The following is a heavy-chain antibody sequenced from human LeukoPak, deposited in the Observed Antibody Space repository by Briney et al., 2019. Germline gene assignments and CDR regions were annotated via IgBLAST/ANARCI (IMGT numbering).Heavy chain of an antibody. D-gene: IGHD6-19*01. V-gene: IGHV4-59*08. CDR3: ARYTSGGGAFDI. CDR2: IYYIGSS. Sequence: SETLSLTCTVSGGSINSYYWGWVRQPPGKGLEWVGYIYYIGSSNYNPSLKSRVTISVDPSKNQFSLRLSSVTAADTAVYYCARYTSGGGAFDIWGQGTMVAVSS. CDR1: GGSINSYY. J-gene: IGHJ3*02.